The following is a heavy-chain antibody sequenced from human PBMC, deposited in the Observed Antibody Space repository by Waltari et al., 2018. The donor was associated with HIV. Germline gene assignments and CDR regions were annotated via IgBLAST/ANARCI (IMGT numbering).Heavy chain of an antibody. CDR2: MYYSCGT. V-gene: IGHV4-30-4*01. CDR1: GGSISSGDYY. J-gene: IGHJ5*02. D-gene: IGHD1-26*01. Sequence: QVQLQESGPGLVKPSQTLSLTCTVSGGSISSGDYYWSWIRQPPGKGLEWIGYMYYSCGTYSNPSLKSRVTISVDTSKNQFSLKLSSVTAADTAVYYCARVKIVGNWFDPWGQGTLVTVSS. CDR3: ARVKIVGNWFDP.